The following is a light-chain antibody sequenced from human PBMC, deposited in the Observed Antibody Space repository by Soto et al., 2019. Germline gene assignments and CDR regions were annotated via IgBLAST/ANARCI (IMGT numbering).Light chain of an antibody. CDR1: QSVLYSSNNKNY. Sequence: DIVMTQSPDSLAVSLGERATINCKSSQSVLYSSNNKNYLAWYQQKPGQPPKLLIYWASTRESGVPDRFSGSGSGTDFTLTISSLQAEDVAVYYCQQYDSTPRGTFGQGTKLEIK. CDR2: WAS. J-gene: IGKJ2*02. CDR3: QQYDSTPRGT. V-gene: IGKV4-1*01.